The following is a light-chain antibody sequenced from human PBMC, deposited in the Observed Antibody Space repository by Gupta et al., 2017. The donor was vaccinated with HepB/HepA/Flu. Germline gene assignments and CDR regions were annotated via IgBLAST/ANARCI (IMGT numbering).Light chain of an antibody. Sequence: QSVLTQPPSASGTPGQRVTISCSGSSSKIGSITVYWYQHSPGRAPKLLIHSDNLRPSGVPERFSGSKSGTSASLAISGLQSEDEAEYYCAAWDDSLNKMLFGGGTKLTVL. CDR3: AAWDDSLNKML. CDR2: SDN. V-gene: IGLV1-44*01. CDR1: SSKIGSIT. J-gene: IGLJ2*01.